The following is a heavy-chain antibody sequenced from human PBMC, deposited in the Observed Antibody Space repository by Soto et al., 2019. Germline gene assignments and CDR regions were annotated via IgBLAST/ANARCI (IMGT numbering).Heavy chain of an antibody. CDR1: GYSFTSYW. CDR2: IDPSDSYT. J-gene: IGHJ5*02. D-gene: IGHD2-8*01. CDR3: ARQYVSWFDP. V-gene: IGHV5-10-1*01. Sequence: GESLKISCNGSGYSFTSYWISWVRQMPGKGLEWMGRIDPSDSYTNYSPPFQGHVTISADKSISTAYLQWSSLKASDTAMYYCARQYVSWFDPWGQGTLVTVSS.